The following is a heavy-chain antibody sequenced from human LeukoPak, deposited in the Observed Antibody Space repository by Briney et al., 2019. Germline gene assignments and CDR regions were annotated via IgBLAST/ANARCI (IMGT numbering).Heavy chain of an antibody. J-gene: IGHJ3*01. CDR1: GDSVRSDTYY. D-gene: IGHD3-22*01. CDR2: VYYSGRT. Sequence: SETLSLTCTVSGDSVRSDTYYWSWLRQPPGKGLEWIGFVYYSGRTNYNPSLKSRVTMSVDTSKNQFSLMLRSVTAADTAVYYCVREATTEYYDSSGYYRQTEVFDAWGQGTKVTVSS. V-gene: IGHV4-61*01. CDR3: VREATTEYYDSSGYYRQTEVFDA.